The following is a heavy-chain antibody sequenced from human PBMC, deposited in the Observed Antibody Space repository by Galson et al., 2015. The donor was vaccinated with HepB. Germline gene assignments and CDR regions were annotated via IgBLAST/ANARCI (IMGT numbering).Heavy chain of an antibody. CDR2: ISAYNGNT. Sequence: SVKVSCKASGYTFTSYGITWVRQAPGQGLEWMGWISAYNGNTYYAQKLRGRVTMTTDTSTSIAYMELRSLRSDDTAVYYCARDLEGLTVPAMHYWGQGTLVTVSS. V-gene: IGHV1-18*01. D-gene: IGHD2-2*01. CDR1: GYTFTSYG. CDR3: ARDLEGLTVPAMHY. J-gene: IGHJ4*02.